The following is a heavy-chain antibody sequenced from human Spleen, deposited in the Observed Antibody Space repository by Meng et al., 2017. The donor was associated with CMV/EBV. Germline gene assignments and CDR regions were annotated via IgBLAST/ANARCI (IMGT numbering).Heavy chain of an antibody. V-gene: IGHV1-2*02. CDR3: ARDNDWGPDY. CDR1: GYTFTDHY. D-gene: IGHD7-27*01. J-gene: IGHJ4*02. CDR2: IYPSTGGT. Sequence: SCPASGYTFTDHYFHWVRQAPGQGLEWMGWIYPSTGGTHYAQKFQGRLTVTTDTSINTGYMELSSLGSDDTAIYYCARDNDWGPDYWGQGTLVTVSS.